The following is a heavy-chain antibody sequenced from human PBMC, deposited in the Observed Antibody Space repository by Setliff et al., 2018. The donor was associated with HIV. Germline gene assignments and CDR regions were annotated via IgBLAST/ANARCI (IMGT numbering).Heavy chain of an antibody. CDR2: ISSNGGST. J-gene: IGHJ3*02. CDR1: GFTFSSYA. CDR3: ARDLAEGAFDI. V-gene: IGHV3-64*04. Sequence: GGSLRLSCSASGFTFSSYAMHWVRQAPGKGLEYVSAISSNGGSTYYADSVKGRFTISRDNSKNTLYLQMNSLRAEDTAVYYCARDLAEGAFDIWGQGTMVTVSS.